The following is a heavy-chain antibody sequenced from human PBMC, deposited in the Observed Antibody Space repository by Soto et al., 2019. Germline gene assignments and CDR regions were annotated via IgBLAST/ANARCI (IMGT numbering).Heavy chain of an antibody. CDR3: ARESNDIVLKNYGMDV. V-gene: IGHV1-18*01. CDR2: ISAYNGNT. CDR1: GYTFTSYG. J-gene: IGHJ6*02. Sequence: GASVKVSCKASGYTFTSYGISWVRQAPGQGLEWMGWISAYNGNTNYAQKLQGRVTMTTDTSTSTAYMELRSLRSDDTAVYYCARESNDIVLKNYGMDVWGQGTTVTVSS. D-gene: IGHD2-8*01.